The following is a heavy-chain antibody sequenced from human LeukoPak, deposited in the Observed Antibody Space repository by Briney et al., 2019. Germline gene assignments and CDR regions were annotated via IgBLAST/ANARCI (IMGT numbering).Heavy chain of an antibody. Sequence: PGRSLRLSCAASGFTFSSYAMHWVRRAPAKGLEWVAVISYDGSNKYYADSVKGRFTISRDNSKNTLYLQMNSLRAEDTAVYYCARARYGYWGQGTLVTVSS. CDR3: ARARYGY. CDR1: GFTFSSYA. D-gene: IGHD1-14*01. V-gene: IGHV3-30*04. CDR2: ISYDGSNK. J-gene: IGHJ4*02.